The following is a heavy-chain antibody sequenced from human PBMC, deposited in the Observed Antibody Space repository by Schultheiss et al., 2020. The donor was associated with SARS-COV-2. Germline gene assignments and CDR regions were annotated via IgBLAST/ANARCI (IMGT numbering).Heavy chain of an antibody. CDR3: ARGLHYVWGSYRWGYWFDP. V-gene: IGHV4-34*01. CDR2: INHSGST. D-gene: IGHD3-16*02. J-gene: IGHJ5*02. CDR1: GGSFSGYY. Sequence: SETLSLTCAVYGGSFSGYYWSWIRQPPGKGLEWIGEINHSGSTNYNPSLKSRVTISVDTSKNQFSLKLSSVTAADTAVYYCARGLHYVWGSYRWGYWFDPWGQGTLVTVSS.